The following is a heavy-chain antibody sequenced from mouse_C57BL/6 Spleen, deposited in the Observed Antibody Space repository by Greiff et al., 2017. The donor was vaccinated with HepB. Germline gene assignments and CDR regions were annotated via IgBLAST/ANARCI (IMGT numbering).Heavy chain of an antibody. J-gene: IGHJ3*01. D-gene: IGHD1-1*02. Sequence: QVQLQQSGAELVKPGASVKISCKASGYTFTDYYINWVKQRPGQGLEWIGKIGPGSGSTYYNEQFKDKATLTGVKSSSTAYMQLSSLTSEDSAVYFCAVEEAMGGFAYWGQGTLVTVSA. CDR2: IGPGSGST. CDR1: GYTFTDYY. CDR3: AVEEAMGGFAY. V-gene: IGHV1-77*01.